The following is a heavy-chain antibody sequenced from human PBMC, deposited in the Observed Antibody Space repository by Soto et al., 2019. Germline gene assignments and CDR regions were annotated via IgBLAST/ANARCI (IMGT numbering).Heavy chain of an antibody. CDR1: GYTFISYA. V-gene: IGHV1-3*01. CDR2: INAGNDDT. J-gene: IGHJ4*02. Sequence: ASVKVSCKASGYTFISYAMHCVRQAPGERLEWMGRINAGNDDTKYSQKFQGRVTIARDTSASTAYMELRSLRSEDTAVYFCARVPERVTHYFDFWGQGTLVTVSS. D-gene: IGHD2-21*02. CDR3: ARVPERVTHYFDF.